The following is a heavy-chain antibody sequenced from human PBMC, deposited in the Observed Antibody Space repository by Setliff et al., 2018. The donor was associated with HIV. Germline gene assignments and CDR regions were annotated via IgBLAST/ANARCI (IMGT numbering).Heavy chain of an antibody. D-gene: IGHD1-26*01. CDR2: IYTSGTT. Sequence: PSETLSLTCTVSDSGTYYWSWIRQPAGKRLEWIGRIYTSGTTNYNASLKSRVTISLDTSKNQFSLKLTSVTAADTAVYYCASAGSGTRAPPRYWGQGTLVTVSS. CDR3: ASAGSGTRAPPRY. V-gene: IGHV4-4*07. CDR1: DSGTYY. J-gene: IGHJ4*02.